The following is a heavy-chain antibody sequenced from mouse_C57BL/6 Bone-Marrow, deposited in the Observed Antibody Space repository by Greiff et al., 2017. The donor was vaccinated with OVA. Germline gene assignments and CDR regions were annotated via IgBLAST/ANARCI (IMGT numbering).Heavy chain of an antibody. CDR3: TILYDGYPFAY. CDR1: GFNIKDDY. CDR2: IDPENGDT. J-gene: IGHJ3*01. D-gene: IGHD2-3*01. V-gene: IGHV14-4*01. Sequence: VQLKESGAELVRPGASVKLSCTASGFNIKDDYMHWVKQRPEQGLEWIGWIDPENGDTEYASKFQGKATITADTSSNTAYLQLSSLTSEDTAVYYCTILYDGYPFAYWGQGTLVTVSA.